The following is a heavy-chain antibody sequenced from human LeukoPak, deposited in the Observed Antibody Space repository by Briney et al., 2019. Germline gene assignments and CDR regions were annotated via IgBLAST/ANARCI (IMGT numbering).Heavy chain of an antibody. CDR1: GYTLTELS. J-gene: IGHJ5*02. CDR3: AIIQITIFGVKAWFDP. V-gene: IGHV1-24*01. Sequence: ASVNVSCKVSGYTLTELSMHWVRQAPGKGLEWMGGFDPEDGETIYAQKFQGRVTMTEDTSTDTAYMELSSLRSEDTAVYYCAIIQITIFGVKAWFDPWGQGTLVTVSS. CDR2: FDPEDGET. D-gene: IGHD3-3*01.